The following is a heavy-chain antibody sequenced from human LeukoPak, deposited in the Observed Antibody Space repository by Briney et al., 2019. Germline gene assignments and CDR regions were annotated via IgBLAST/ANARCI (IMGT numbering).Heavy chain of an antibody. CDR1: GFTFSSYA. J-gene: IGHJ4*02. CDR2: ISYDGSNK. CDR3: AGNRWLQHYYFDY. V-gene: IGHV3-30-3*01. D-gene: IGHD5-24*01. Sequence: GGSLRLSCAASGFTFSSYAMHWVRQAPGKGLEWVAVISYDGSNKYYADSVKGRFTISRDNSKNTLYLQMNSLRAEDTAVYYCAGNRWLQHYYFDYWGQGTLVTVSS.